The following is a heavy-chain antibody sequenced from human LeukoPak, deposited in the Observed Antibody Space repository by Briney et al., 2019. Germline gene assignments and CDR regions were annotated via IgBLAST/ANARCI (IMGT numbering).Heavy chain of an antibody. V-gene: IGHV3-21*01. J-gene: IGHJ4*02. CDR1: GFTFSTSS. CDR2: FGDRSAYI. CDR3: TASVGEMALDY. D-gene: IGHD3-16*01. Sequence: GGSLRLSCAASGFTFSTSSMSWARQAPGKGPEWVSSFGDRSAYIYYADSVKGRFTISRDNAKNSLYLQMNGLRVDDTAVYYCTASVGEMALDYWGQGTLVTVSS.